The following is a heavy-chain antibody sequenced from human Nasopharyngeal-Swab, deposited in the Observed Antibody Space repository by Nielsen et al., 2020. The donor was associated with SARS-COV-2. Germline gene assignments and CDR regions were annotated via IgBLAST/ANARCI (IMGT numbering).Heavy chain of an antibody. D-gene: IGHD2-15*01. Sequence: WIGQPAGKGLEWVTNIKQDGSEKYYADSVKGRFTISRDNAKNSLYLQMNSLRAEDTAVYYCARDEAVVAATQISDAFDIWGQGTMVTVSS. CDR3: ARDEAVVAATQISDAFDI. J-gene: IGHJ3*02. CDR2: IKQDGSEK. V-gene: IGHV3-7*01.